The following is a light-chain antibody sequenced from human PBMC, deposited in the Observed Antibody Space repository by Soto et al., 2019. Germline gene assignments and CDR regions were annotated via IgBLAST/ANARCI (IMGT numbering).Light chain of an antibody. CDR1: PSVSSSD. V-gene: IGKV3-20*01. CDR3: QRHGAT. CDR2: GAS. J-gene: IGKJ1*01. Sequence: EIVLTQSPGTLSLSPGEIATLSCRASPSVSSSDLAWYQQKPGQAPRLLIYGASSRATGIPDRFSGSGSGTDVTLTISGLEPDDSAAYYCQRHGATFGQGTKVEI.